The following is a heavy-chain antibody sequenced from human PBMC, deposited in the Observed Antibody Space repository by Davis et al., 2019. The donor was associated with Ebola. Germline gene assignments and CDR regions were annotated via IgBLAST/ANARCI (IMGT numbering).Heavy chain of an antibody. J-gene: IGHJ4*02. CDR3: ARGHYGSHFDF. V-gene: IGHV4-59*01. Sequence: MPSETLSLTCSVSGGSISSYYWGWIRRPPGKGLEWIGYIYYSGTTNYNPSLKSRVTLSVDTSKNQFSLNLTSVTAADTAVYYCARGHYGSHFDFWGQGTLVTVSS. D-gene: IGHD3-10*01. CDR1: GGSISSYY. CDR2: IYYSGTT.